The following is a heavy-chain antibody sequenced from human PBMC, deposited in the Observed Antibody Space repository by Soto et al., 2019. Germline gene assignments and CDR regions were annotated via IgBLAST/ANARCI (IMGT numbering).Heavy chain of an antibody. CDR1: GFTFSSYS. CDR3: ARDPHSDIVVVVAASGGDY. Sequence: PGGSLRLSCAASGFTFSSYSMNWVRQAPGKGLEWVSSISSSSSYIYYADSVKGRFTISRDNAKNSLYLQMNSLRAEDTAVYYCARDPHSDIVVVVAASGGDYWGQGTLVTVSS. J-gene: IGHJ4*02. V-gene: IGHV3-21*01. CDR2: ISSSSSYI. D-gene: IGHD2-15*01.